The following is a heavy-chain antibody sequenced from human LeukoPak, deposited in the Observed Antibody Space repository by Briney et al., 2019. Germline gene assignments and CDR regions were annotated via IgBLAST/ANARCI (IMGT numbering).Heavy chain of an antibody. D-gene: IGHD4-23*01. CDR1: GGSISSGGYS. J-gene: IGHJ6*03. CDR3: NVGTRYYYYYYYMDV. Sequence: SETLSLTCTVSGGSISSGGYSWSWIRQHPGKGLEWIGYIYYSGSTYYNPSLKSRVTISVDTSKNQFSLKLSSVTAADTAVYYCNVGTRYYYYYYYMDVWGKGTTVTVSS. V-gene: IGHV4-31*03. CDR2: IYYSGST.